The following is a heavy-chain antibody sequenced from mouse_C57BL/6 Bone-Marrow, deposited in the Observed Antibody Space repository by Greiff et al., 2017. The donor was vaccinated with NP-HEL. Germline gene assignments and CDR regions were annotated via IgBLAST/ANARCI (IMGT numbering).Heavy chain of an antibody. D-gene: IGHD1-1*01. CDR2: IYPGSGST. J-gene: IGHJ1*03. CDR3: AMGLDYYGSSYPYWYFDV. Sequence: QVQLKQPGAELVKPGASVKMSCKASGYTFTSYWITWVKQRPGQGLEWIGDIYPGSGSTNYIEKFKSKATLTVDTSSSTASMQLRSLTSEDSAVYYCAMGLDYYGSSYPYWYFDVWGTGTTVTVSS. CDR1: GYTFTSYW. V-gene: IGHV1-55*01.